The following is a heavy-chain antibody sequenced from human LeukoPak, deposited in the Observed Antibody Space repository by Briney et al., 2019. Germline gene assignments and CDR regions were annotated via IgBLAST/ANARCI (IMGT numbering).Heavy chain of an antibody. CDR1: GFTFNTYA. CDR2: ISGSGGTT. J-gene: IGHJ4*02. D-gene: IGHD2-2*01. V-gene: IGHV3-23*01. Sequence: PGGSLRLSCAASGFTFNTYAMSRVRQAPGKGLEWVSAISGSGGTTYYADSVKGRFTISRDNSENTLYLHMNSLRAEDTTVYYCAKFGWSVPAASPLDYWGQGTLVTVSS. CDR3: AKFGWSVPAASPLDY.